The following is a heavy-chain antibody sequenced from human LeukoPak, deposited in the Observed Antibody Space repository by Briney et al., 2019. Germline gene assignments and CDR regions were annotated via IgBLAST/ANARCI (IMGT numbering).Heavy chain of an antibody. V-gene: IGHV1-2*02. CDR2: INPNSGGT. Sequence: ASVKVSCKASGYTFTGYYMHWVRQAPGQGLEWMGWINPNSGGTNYAQKFQGRVTMTTDTSTSTAYMELRSLRSDDTAVYYCARVIAVAETNWFDPWGQGTLVTVSS. J-gene: IGHJ5*02. CDR1: GYTFTGYY. D-gene: IGHD6-19*01. CDR3: ARVIAVAETNWFDP.